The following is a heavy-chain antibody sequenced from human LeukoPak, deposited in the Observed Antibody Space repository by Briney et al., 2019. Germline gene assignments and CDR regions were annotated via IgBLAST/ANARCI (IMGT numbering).Heavy chain of an antibody. D-gene: IGHD2-21*02. CDR3: AKPIVVATAIQPFDY. V-gene: IGHV3-23*01. CDR2: ISGSGGST. CDR1: GFTFSSYA. J-gene: IGHJ4*02. Sequence: GGSLRLSCAASGFTFSSYAMSWVRQAPGKGLEWVSAISGSGGSTYYADSVKGRFTISRDNSKNTLYLQMNSLRAEDTAVYYCAKPIVVATAIQPFDYWGQGTLVTVSS.